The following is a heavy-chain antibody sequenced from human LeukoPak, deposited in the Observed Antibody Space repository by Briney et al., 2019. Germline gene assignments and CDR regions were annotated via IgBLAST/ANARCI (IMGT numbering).Heavy chain of an antibody. Sequence: GGSLRLSWAASGFTFSSYAMSWVRQAPGKGLEWVSAISGMGGRTYYADSVKGPFTTSTDNSKSTLYLQMNSLRAEDTAVYYCAKLIVVVTATGIDYWGQGTLVTVSS. CDR3: AKLIVVVTATGIDY. D-gene: IGHD2-21*02. J-gene: IGHJ4*02. CDR2: ISGMGGRT. V-gene: IGHV3-23*01. CDR1: GFTFSSYA.